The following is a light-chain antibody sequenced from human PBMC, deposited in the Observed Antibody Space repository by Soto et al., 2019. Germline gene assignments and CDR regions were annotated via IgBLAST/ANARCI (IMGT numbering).Light chain of an antibody. Sequence: QSLLKQPPSASGTPGQRVTISCSGSSSNIGSNTVNWYQQLPGTAPKLLIYSNNQRPSGVPDRFSGSKSGTSASLAISGLQSEDEADYYCAAWDDSLNGLYVFGTGTKVTVL. CDR3: AAWDDSLNGLYV. V-gene: IGLV1-44*01. CDR1: SSNIGSNT. CDR2: SNN. J-gene: IGLJ1*01.